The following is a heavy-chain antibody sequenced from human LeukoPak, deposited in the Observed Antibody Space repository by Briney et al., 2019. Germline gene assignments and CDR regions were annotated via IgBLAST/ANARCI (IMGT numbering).Heavy chain of an antibody. J-gene: IGHJ4*02. CDR1: GYTFTSYG. Sequence: ASVKVSCKASGYTFTSYGISWVRQAPGQRLEWMGWTSAYNGNTNYAQKLQGRVTMTTDTSTSTAYMELRSLRSDDTAVYYCAVIAVAGGFDYWGQGTLVTVSS. D-gene: IGHD6-19*01. CDR2: TSAYNGNT. V-gene: IGHV1-18*01. CDR3: AVIAVAGGFDY.